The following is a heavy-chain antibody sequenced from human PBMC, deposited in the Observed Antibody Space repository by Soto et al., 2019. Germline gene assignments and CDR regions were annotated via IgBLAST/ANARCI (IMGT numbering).Heavy chain of an antibody. D-gene: IGHD5-12*01. Sequence: ASVKVSCKASGFTFTNSAVQWVRQARGQRLEWIGWIVVGSGNTNYAQKFQERVTITRDMSTSTAYMELSSLRSEDTAVYYCAAVRRDGYNRYYYYGMDVWGQGTTVTVSS. CDR3: AAVRRDGYNRYYYYGMDV. CDR2: IVVGSGNT. CDR1: GFTFTNSA. V-gene: IGHV1-58*01. J-gene: IGHJ6*02.